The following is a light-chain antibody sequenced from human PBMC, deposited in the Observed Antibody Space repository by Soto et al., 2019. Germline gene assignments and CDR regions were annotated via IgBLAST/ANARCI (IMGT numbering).Light chain of an antibody. CDR2: DAS. V-gene: IGKV1-5*01. CDR1: QSISSW. CDR3: QQYNSYSWT. J-gene: IGKJ1*01. Sequence: DIELTQPPATLSASVGDRVTITYRASQSISSWLAWYQHKPGKAPKLLIYDASSLESGVQSRFSGSGSGTEFTLTISSLQRDDFATYYYQQYNSYSWTFGQGTKVDIK.